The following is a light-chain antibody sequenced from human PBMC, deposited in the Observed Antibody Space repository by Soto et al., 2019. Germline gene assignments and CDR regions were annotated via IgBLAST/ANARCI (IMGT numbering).Light chain of an antibody. CDR1: QSVSSK. Sequence: EIVMTQSPATLSLSPGERVTLSCRASQSVSSKLARYQQKPGQAPRLLIYGASIRATDIPARFSGSGSGTEFTLTISRLQSEDFAIFYCQQYSNWPYTFGQGTKLEIK. CDR2: GAS. J-gene: IGKJ2*01. CDR3: QQYSNWPYT. V-gene: IGKV3-15*01.